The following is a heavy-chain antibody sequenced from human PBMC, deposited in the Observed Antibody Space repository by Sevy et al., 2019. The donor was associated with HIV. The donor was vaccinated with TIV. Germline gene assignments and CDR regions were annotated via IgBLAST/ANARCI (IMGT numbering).Heavy chain of an antibody. CDR3: TRPLATADTPEYFFDY. D-gene: IGHD5-12*01. J-gene: IGHJ4*02. CDR2: IRRNSHEPYGGPT. V-gene: IGHV3-49*03. CDR1: GFTFGDYA. Sequence: GGSLRLSCTSSGFTFGDYAMSWFRQAPGKGLEWVAFIRRNSHEPYGGPTDYAASVKGRFTISRDDSKSIAYLQMNSLKTEDTAVYYCTRPLATADTPEYFFDYWGQGILVTVSS.